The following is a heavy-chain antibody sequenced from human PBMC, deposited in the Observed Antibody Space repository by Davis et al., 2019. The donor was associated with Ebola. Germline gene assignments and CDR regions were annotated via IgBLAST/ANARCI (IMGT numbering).Heavy chain of an antibody. CDR1: GYTFTRYG. Sequence: AASVKVSCKASGYTFTRYGITWVRQAPGQGLEWMGGIIPIFGTTNYAQKFQGRVTITADESTSTAYMELSSLRSEDTAVYYCASINPYHYHSGSFRYGVDIWGQGTTVTVSS. D-gene: IGHD3-10*01. J-gene: IGHJ6*02. CDR2: IIPIFGTT. V-gene: IGHV1-69*13. CDR3: ASINPYHYHSGSFRYGVDI.